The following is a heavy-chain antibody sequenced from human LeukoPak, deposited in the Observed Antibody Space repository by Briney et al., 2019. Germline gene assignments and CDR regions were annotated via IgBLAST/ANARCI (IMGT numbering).Heavy chain of an antibody. Sequence: PGGSLRLSCEASGFTFSSYEMNWVRQAPGKGLVWVSPINSDGSSTSYADSVKGRFTISRDNAKNTLSLQMNSLRAEDTAVYYCARVGGSNAFDIWGQGTMVIVSS. D-gene: IGHD1-26*01. V-gene: IGHV3-74*01. CDR3: ARVGGSNAFDI. CDR2: INSDGSST. J-gene: IGHJ3*02. CDR1: GFTFSSYE.